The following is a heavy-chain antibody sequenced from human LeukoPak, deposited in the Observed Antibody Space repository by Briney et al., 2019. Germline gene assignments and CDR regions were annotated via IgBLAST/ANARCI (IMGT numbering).Heavy chain of an antibody. CDR2: INPNSGGT. CDR1: GYTFTSYG. CDR3: ARVAEGYSSSWYDY. D-gene: IGHD6-13*01. J-gene: IGHJ4*02. Sequence: GASVKVSCKASGYTFTSYGISWVRQAPGQGLEWMGWINPNSGGTNYAQKFQGRVTMTRDTSISTAYMELSRLRSDDTAVYYCARVAEGYSSSWYDYWGQGTLVTVSS. V-gene: IGHV1-2*02.